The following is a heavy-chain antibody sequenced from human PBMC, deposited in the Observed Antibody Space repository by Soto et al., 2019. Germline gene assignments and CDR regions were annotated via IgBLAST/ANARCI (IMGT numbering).Heavy chain of an antibody. D-gene: IGHD3-16*02. J-gene: IGHJ6*02. Sequence: PSEPISHTCTVYGGSFIGYYWSRIRKTPGKGLEWIGAINHSGSTNYNPSLRSRVTISVATAKNQFSLKLSSVTAADTAVYYCAKDEVRTPSLHAMDVWGQGTTVTVSS. CDR3: AKDEVRTPSLHAMDV. V-gene: IGHV4-34*01. CDR2: INHSGST. CDR1: GGSFIGYY.